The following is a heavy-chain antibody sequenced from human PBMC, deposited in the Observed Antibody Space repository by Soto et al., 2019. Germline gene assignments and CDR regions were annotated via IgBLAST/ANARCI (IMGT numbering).Heavy chain of an antibody. V-gene: IGHV1-69*01. CDR2: IIPIFGTA. Sequence: QVQLVQSGAEVKKPGSSVKVSCKASGGTFSSYAISWVRQAPGQGLEWMGGIIPIFGTANYAQKFQGRVTITADESTSTAYMELSSLISEDTAVYYCARGNYYDSSGYSHYFDYWGQGTLVTVSS. J-gene: IGHJ4*02. CDR1: GGTFSSYA. CDR3: ARGNYYDSSGYSHYFDY. D-gene: IGHD3-22*01.